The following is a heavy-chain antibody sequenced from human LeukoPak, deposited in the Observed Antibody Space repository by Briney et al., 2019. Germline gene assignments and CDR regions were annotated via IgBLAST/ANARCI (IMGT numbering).Heavy chain of an antibody. CDR3: AKDLSRWLNYFDY. Sequence: HSGGSLRLSCAASGFTFSSYGMHWVRQAPGKGLEWVAVISYDGSNKYYADSVKGRFTISRDNSKNTLYLQMNSLRAEDTAVYYCAKDLSRWLNYFDYWGQGTLVTVSS. D-gene: IGHD5-24*01. J-gene: IGHJ4*02. V-gene: IGHV3-30*18. CDR1: GFTFSSYG. CDR2: ISYDGSNK.